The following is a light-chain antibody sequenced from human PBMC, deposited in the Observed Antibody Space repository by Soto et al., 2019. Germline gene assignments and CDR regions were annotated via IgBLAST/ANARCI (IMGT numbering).Light chain of an antibody. CDR2: SAS. CDR1: QTIRAY. J-gene: IGKJ3*01. CDR3: QQSFSPPPIT. Sequence: DIQMTQSPSSLSASVGDTVTISCRASQTIRAYLNWYQHKPGQAPKLLIFSASVLQSGVPSRFSGSGSGTDFTLTISSLQPEDFGTYYCQQSFSPPPITFGPGTKVDIK. V-gene: IGKV1-39*01.